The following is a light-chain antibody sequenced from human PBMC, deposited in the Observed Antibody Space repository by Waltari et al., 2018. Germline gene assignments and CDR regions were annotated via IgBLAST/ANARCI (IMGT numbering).Light chain of an antibody. J-gene: IGLJ3*02. CDR2: AVS. Sequence: QSALTQPASVSGSPGQSITISCTGTSSDVGSYTLSPWYQQHPGKAPKLIIYAVSKRPSGASARFSGSKSGNTASLTISGLQAEDEADYYCCSYAGSTTRWVFGGGTKLTVL. CDR3: CSYAGSTTRWV. CDR1: SSDVGSYTL. V-gene: IGLV2-23*02.